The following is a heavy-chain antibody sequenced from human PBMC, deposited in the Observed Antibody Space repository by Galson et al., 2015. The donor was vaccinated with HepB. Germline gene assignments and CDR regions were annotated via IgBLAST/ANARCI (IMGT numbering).Heavy chain of an antibody. J-gene: IGHJ4*02. CDR2: ISSSSSTI. V-gene: IGHV3-48*04. CDR3: ASGGPAAMVPS. D-gene: IGHD5-18*01. Sequence: SLRLSCAASGFTFSSYSMNWVRQAPGKGLEWVSYISSSSSTIYYADSVKGRFTISRDNAKNSLYLQMNSLRAEDTAVYYCASGGPAAMVPSWGQGTLVTVSS. CDR1: GFTFSSYS.